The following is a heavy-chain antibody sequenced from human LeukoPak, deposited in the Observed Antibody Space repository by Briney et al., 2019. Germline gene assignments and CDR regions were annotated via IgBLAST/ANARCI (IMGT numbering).Heavy chain of an antibody. D-gene: IGHD3-10*01. V-gene: IGHV1-2*02. Sequence: ASVKVSCKASGYTFTGYYMHWVRQAPGHGLEWMGWINPNSGGTNYAQKVQGRVTMTRDTSISTAYMELSRLRSDDTAVYYCARGLSITMVRGVIITTSYFDYWGQGTLVTVSS. J-gene: IGHJ4*02. CDR1: GYTFTGYY. CDR3: ARGLSITMVRGVIITTSYFDY. CDR2: INPNSGGT.